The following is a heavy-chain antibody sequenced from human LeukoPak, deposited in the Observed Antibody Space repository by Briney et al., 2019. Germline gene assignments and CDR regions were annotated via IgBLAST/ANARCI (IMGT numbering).Heavy chain of an antibody. Sequence: PSDTLSLTCTVSGGSISSYYWSWIRQPPGKGLEWIGYIYYSGSTNYNPSLKSRVTISVDTSKNQFSLKLSSVTAADTAVYYCAREKTTIFGVGDLGFDPWGQGTLVTVSS. V-gene: IGHV4-59*01. D-gene: IGHD3-3*01. CDR2: IYYSGST. CDR3: AREKTTIFGVGDLGFDP. CDR1: GGSISSYY. J-gene: IGHJ5*02.